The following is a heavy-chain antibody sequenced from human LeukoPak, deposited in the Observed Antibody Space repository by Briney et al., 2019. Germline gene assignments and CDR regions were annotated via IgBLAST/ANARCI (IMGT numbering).Heavy chain of an antibody. J-gene: IGHJ3*02. CDR1: GGSISSGGYS. CDR2: IYHSGST. V-gene: IGHV4-30-2*01. D-gene: IGHD3-22*01. Sequence: SETLSLTCAVSGGSISSGGYSWSWIRQPPGKGLEWIGYIYHSGSTYYNPSLKSRVTISVDRSKNQFSLKLSSVTAADTAVYYCARAGEYDYDTSGYYPNDAFDIWGQGTMVTVSS. CDR3: ARAGEYDYDTSGYYPNDAFDI.